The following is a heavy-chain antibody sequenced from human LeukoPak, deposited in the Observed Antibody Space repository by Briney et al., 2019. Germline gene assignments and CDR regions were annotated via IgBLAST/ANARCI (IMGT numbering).Heavy chain of an antibody. Sequence: SETPSLTCTVSGGSISSYYWSWIRQPPGKGLEWIGYIYYSGSTNYNPPLKSRVTISVDTSKNQFSLKLSSVTAADTAVYYCARDPGRWSGYYFDYWGQGTLVTVSS. D-gene: IGHD3-3*01. J-gene: IGHJ4*02. CDR1: GGSISSYY. CDR2: IYYSGST. V-gene: IGHV4-59*01. CDR3: ARDPGRWSGYYFDY.